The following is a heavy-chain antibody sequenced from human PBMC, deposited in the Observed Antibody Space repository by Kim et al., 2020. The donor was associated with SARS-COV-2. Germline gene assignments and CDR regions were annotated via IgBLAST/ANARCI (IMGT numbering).Heavy chain of an antibody. D-gene: IGHD3-10*01. V-gene: IGHV3-66*01. CDR3: FGGYYYYDMAI. CDR2: MYSGGSI. CDR1: GFTINTNY. Sequence: GGSLRLSCAASGFTINTNYVNWVRQAPGKGLEWVSSMYSGGSIYHADSVKGRFTISRDNSKNTVYLQMNSLRTEDTAVYFCFGGYYYYDMAIWGQGTPVTVSS. J-gene: IGHJ6*02.